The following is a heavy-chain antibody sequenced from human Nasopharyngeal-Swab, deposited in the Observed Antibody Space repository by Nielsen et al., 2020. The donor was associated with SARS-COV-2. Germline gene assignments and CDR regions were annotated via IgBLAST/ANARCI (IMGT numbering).Heavy chain of an antibody. D-gene: IGHD2-15*01. J-gene: IGHJ5*02. CDR1: GYTFTSYA. Sequence: ASVKVSCKASGYTFTSYAMHWVRPAPGQRLEWMGWINAGNGNTKYSQKFQGRVTITRDTSASTDYMELSSLRSEDTAVYYCAREAVVVVGYWFDPWGQGTLVTVSS. CDR3: AREAVVVVGYWFDP. CDR2: INAGNGNT. V-gene: IGHV1-3*01.